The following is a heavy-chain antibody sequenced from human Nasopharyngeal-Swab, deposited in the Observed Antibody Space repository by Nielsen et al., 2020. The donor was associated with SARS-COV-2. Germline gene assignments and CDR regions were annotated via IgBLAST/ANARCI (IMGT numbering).Heavy chain of an antibody. J-gene: IGHJ4*02. CDR3: AARYCSDGRCGFDY. V-gene: IGHV3-21*04. CDR1: GFTFSSYS. Sequence: GESLKISCEVSGFTFSSYSMNWVRQAQGKGLEWVSSISRSSSSIYYADSVKGRFTTSRDNAKNSLYLQMNSLGVDDMAVYYCAARYCSDGRCGFDYWGQGTLVTVSS. CDR2: ISRSSSSI. D-gene: IGHD2-15*01.